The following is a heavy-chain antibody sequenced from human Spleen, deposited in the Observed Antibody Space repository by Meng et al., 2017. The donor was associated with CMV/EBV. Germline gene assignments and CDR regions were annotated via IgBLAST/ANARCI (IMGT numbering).Heavy chain of an antibody. D-gene: IGHD5-12*01. CDR1: GFTFDDCA. J-gene: IGHJ4*02. CDR2: ITWDGGTA. V-gene: IGHV3-43D*03. Sequence: GESLKISCAASGFTFDDCAMHWVRQAPGKGLEWVSLITWDGGTAYYADAVKGRFTISRDNVKNALFLQMNSLRAEDTAFYYCTRDGVATGDYWGQGTLVTVSS. CDR3: TRDGVATGDY.